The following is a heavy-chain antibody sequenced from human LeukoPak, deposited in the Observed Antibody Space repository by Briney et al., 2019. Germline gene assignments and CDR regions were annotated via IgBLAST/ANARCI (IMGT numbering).Heavy chain of an antibody. CDR2: MYYGGST. CDR3: ARGGELLGRTAHDAFDI. J-gene: IGHJ3*02. D-gene: IGHD3-10*01. CDR1: GGSVSSYH. V-gene: IGHV4-59*08. Sequence: PSETLSLTCAVSGGSVSSYHWSWVRQPPGKGLEWITYMYYGGSTNYNPSLKSRVTISVDTSKNQFSLILSSVTAADTAVYFCARGGELLGRTAHDAFDIWGQGTMVTVSS.